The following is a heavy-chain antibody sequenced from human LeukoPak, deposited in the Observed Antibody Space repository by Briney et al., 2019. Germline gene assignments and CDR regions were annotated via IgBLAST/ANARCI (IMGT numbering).Heavy chain of an antibody. Sequence: ASVKVSCKASGYTFTGYYMHWVRQAPGQGLEWMGWINPNSGGTNYAQKFQGRVTMTRDTSISTAYMELSRLRSDDTAVYYCARDPLGYCSSTSCYGWLDPWGQGTLVTVSS. J-gene: IGHJ5*02. CDR1: GYTFTGYY. V-gene: IGHV1-2*02. CDR3: ARDPLGYCSSTSCYGWLDP. D-gene: IGHD2-2*01. CDR2: INPNSGGT.